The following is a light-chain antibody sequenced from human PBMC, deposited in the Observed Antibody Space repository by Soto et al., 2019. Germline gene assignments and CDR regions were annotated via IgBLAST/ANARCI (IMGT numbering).Light chain of an antibody. J-gene: IGKJ2*01. CDR3: QQYNNWQNT. CDR1: QSVSSN. V-gene: IGKV3-15*01. Sequence: EIVMTQSPATLSVSPGERATLSCRASQSVSSNLAWYQQKPGQAPRLLIYGASTRATGIPARFSGSGSGTEFTLTISSLQSEYFAVYYCQQYNNWQNTFGQGTKLEIK. CDR2: GAS.